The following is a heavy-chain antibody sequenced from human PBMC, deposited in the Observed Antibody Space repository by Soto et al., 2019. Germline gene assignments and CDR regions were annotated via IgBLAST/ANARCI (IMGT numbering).Heavy chain of an antibody. CDR3: ARGASYGMDV. J-gene: IGHJ6*02. V-gene: IGHV3-48*01. CDR1: GFTFSTYS. Sequence: EVQLVESGGGLVQPGGSLRVSCAASGFTFSTYSMNWVRQAPGKGLEWVSYISSGSSPIYYADSVKGRFTISRDNAKSPLYLQMNSLSAEDTAVYYCARGASYGMDVWGQGTTVTVSS. CDR2: ISSGSSPI.